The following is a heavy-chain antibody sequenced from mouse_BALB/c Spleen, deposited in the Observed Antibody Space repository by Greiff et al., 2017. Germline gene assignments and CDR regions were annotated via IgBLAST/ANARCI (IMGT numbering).Heavy chain of an antibody. CDR1: GFTFSSYA. CDR2: ISSGGST. D-gene: IGHD1-1*01. CDR3: ASYYGSSYYFDY. V-gene: IGHV5-6-5*01. J-gene: IGHJ2*01. Sequence: EVKLVESGGGLVKPGGSLKLSCAASGFTFSSYAMSWVRQTPEKRLEWVASISSGGSTYYPDSVKGRFTISRDNARNILYLQMSSLRSEDTAMYYCASYYGSSYYFDYWGLGTTLTVSS.